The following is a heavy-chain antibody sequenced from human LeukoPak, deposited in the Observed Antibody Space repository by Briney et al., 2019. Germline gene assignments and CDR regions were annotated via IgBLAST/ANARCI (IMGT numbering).Heavy chain of an antibody. CDR3: ARAGQNNWFDP. J-gene: IGHJ5*02. CDR1: GFTFSDYY. Sequence: GGSLRLSCAASGFTFSDYYMSGVRQAPGRGVEGVSFLSGSGEIIYYADSVKGRFTISRDNAKNSMYLQMNSLRAEDRAVYHCARAGQNNWFDPWGQGTLVTVSS. V-gene: IGHV3-11*01. CDR2: LSGSGEII.